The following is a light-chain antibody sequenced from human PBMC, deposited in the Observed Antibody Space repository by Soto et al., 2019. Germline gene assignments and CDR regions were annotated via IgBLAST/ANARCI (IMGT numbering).Light chain of an antibody. CDR3: QQYNNWPHT. CDR1: QSVSSN. J-gene: IGKJ4*01. CDR2: DAA. V-gene: IGKV3-15*01. Sequence: EIVMTQSPATLSVSPGERATLSCRASQSVSSNLAWYQQKPGQTPRLLISDAASMATGITARFSGSASGTDFTITISSLQSEDIAVYYCQQYNNWPHTFGGGTNVEIK.